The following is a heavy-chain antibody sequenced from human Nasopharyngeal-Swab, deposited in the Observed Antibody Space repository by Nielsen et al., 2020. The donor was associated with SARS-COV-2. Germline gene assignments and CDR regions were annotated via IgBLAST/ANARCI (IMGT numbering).Heavy chain of an antibody. CDR2: IYYSGST. CDR3: AREGRWDPYYYYYMDV. CDR1: GGSVSSGSYY. D-gene: IGHD1-26*01. V-gene: IGHV4-61*01. Sequence: SETLSLTCTVSGGSVSSGSYYWSWIRQPPGKGLEWIGYIYYSGSTNYNPSLKSRVTISVDTSKNQLSLKLSSVTAADTAVYYCAREGRWDPYYYYYMDVWGKGTTVTVSS. J-gene: IGHJ6*03.